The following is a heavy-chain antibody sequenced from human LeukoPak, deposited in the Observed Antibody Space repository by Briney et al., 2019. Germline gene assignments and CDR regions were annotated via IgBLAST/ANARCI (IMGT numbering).Heavy chain of an antibody. CDR2: IKQDGREK. Sequence: GGSLRLSCAASGFTFSSYWMSWVRQAPGKGLEGVANIKQDGREKYYVDSVKGRFTISRDNAKNSLYLQMNSLRAEDTAVYYCAREYGSGSYASLDYWGQGTLVTVSS. V-gene: IGHV3-7*01. CDR1: GFTFSSYW. J-gene: IGHJ4*02. D-gene: IGHD3-10*01. CDR3: AREYGSGSYASLDY.